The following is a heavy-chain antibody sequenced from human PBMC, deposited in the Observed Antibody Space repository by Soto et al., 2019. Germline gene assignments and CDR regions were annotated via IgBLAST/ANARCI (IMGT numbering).Heavy chain of an antibody. D-gene: IGHD3-22*01. Sequence: SETLSLTCAVSGYSISSGYYWGWIRQPPGKGLEWIGSIYHSGSTYYNPSLKSRVIISVDTSKNQFSLKLSSVTAADTAVYYCARVAYYFDTSTYDYWGQGTLVTVSS. V-gene: IGHV4-38-2*01. J-gene: IGHJ4*02. CDR3: ARVAYYFDTSTYDY. CDR2: IYHSGST. CDR1: GYSISSGYY.